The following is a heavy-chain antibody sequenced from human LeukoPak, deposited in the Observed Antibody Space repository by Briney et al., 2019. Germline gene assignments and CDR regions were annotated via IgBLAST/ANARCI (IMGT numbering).Heavy chain of an antibody. CDR1: GGSFSGYY. D-gene: IGHD6-19*01. V-gene: IGHV4-34*01. J-gene: IGHJ4*02. CDR3: ARPSVAAYYFDY. CDR2: INHSGST. Sequence: SETLSLTCAVYGGSFSGYYWSWIRQPPGKGLEWIGEINHSGSTNYNPSLKSRVTISVDTSKNQFSLKLSSVTAADTAVYYCARPSVAAYYFDYWGQGTLVTVSS.